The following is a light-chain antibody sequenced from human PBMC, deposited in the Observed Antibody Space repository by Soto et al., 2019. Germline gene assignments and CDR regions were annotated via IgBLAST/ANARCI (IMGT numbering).Light chain of an antibody. CDR1: QDVGKW. V-gene: IGKV1-12*01. CDR3: QQANSCTLR. J-gene: IGKJ5*01. Sequence: EIQVCLAPTTGSTGLVQKGPITFRASQDVGKWLDWYQQKPGKAPKLLIHGASSLQSGVPSRYSGSGYGTDFTLTISSLQPEDFATYYCQQANSCTLRFGEGTRLDIK. CDR2: GAS.